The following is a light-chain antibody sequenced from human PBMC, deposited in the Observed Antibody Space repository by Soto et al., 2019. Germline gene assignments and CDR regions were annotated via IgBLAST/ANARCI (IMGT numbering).Light chain of an antibody. V-gene: IGKV3-20*01. CDR2: GAS. CDR1: QSISSW. Sequence: TQSPSTLSASVGDRVTITCRASQSISSWLAWYQQKPGQAPRLLIYGASSRATGIPDRFSGSGSGTDFTLTISRLEPEDFAVYYCQQYGSSPPRTFGQGTKVDIK. CDR3: QQYGSSPPRT. J-gene: IGKJ1*01.